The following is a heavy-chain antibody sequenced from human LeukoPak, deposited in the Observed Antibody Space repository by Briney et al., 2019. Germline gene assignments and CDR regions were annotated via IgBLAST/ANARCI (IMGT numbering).Heavy chain of an antibody. Sequence: ASVKVSCKASGYTFTGYYMHWVRQAPGQGLEWMGWINPNSGGTNYAQKFQGRVTMTRDTSISTAYMELSRLRSDDTAVYYCARDVRFLEWLPDYYMDVWGKGTTVTVSS. CDR2: INPNSGGT. J-gene: IGHJ6*03. V-gene: IGHV1-2*02. CDR3: ARDVRFLEWLPDYYMDV. CDR1: GYTFTGYY. D-gene: IGHD3-3*01.